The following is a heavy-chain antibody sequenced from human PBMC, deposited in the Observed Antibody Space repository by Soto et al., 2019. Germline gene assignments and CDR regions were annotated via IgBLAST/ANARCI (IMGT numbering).Heavy chain of an antibody. V-gene: IGHV1-3*01. D-gene: IGHD3-10*01. CDR3: ASSWYYGSGRWSPSYYFDD. CDR2: INAGNGNT. CDR1: GYTFTSYA. J-gene: IGHJ4*02. Sequence: ASVKVSCKASGYTFTSYAMHWVRQAPGQRLEWMGWINAGNGNTKYSQKFQGRVTITADESTSTAYMELSSLRSEDTAVYYCASSWYYGSGRWSPSYYFDDWGQGTLGTVSS.